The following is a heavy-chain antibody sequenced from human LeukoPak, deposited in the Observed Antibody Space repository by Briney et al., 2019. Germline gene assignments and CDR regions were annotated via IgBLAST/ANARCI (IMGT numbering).Heavy chain of an antibody. CDR3: ARLGGPHSPFDN. CDR2: NYPGDSDT. Sequence: GESLKISCKGSGYSFTNYWIGWVRQMPGKGLEWMGINYPGDSDTRYSPSVQGQVTISADKSISTAYLQWSSLKASDTGIYFCARLGGPHSPFDNWGQGTRVIVSS. CDR1: GYSFTNYW. V-gene: IGHV5-51*01. J-gene: IGHJ4*02. D-gene: IGHD2-15*01.